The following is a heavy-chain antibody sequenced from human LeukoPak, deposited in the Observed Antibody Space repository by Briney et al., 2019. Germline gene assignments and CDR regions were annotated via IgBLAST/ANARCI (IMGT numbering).Heavy chain of an antibody. Sequence: SETLSLTCTVSGGSISSYYWSWIRQPPGKGLEWIGYIYYSGSTNYNPSLKSRVTISVDTSKNQLSLKLSPVTAADTAVYYCARADSSGSQFDYWGQGTLVTVSS. CDR3: ARADSSGSQFDY. CDR1: GGSISSYY. D-gene: IGHD3-22*01. CDR2: IYYSGST. J-gene: IGHJ4*02. V-gene: IGHV4-59*08.